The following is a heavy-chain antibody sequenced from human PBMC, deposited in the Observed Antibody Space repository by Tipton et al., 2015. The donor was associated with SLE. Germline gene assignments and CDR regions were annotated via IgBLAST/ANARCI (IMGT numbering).Heavy chain of an antibody. CDR3: ARDSLNWGSYYHGMDV. D-gene: IGHD3-16*01. CDR1: GGSISSYY. J-gene: IGHJ6*02. CDR2: IFYTGST. V-gene: IGHV4-59*01. Sequence: SLTCTVSGGSISSYYWTWIRQPPGKGLEWIGHIFYTGSTRYNPSLKSRVTISVDTSKSQFSLKLSSVTAADTAVYYCARDSLNWGSYYHGMDVWGQGTTVTVSS.